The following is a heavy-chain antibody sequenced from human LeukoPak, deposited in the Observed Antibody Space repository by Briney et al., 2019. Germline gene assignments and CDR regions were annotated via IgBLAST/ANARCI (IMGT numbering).Heavy chain of an antibody. CDR1: GGTFSSYA. D-gene: IGHD6-13*01. J-gene: IGHJ4*02. CDR2: IIPIFGTA. Sequence: VKVSCKASGGTFSSYAISWVRQAPGQGLEWMGGIIPIFGTANYAQKFQGRVTITTDKSTSTAYMELSSLRSEDTAVYYYATNYLVLNPVDYWGQGDLGTVSS. V-gene: IGHV1-69*05. CDR3: ATNYLVLNPVDY.